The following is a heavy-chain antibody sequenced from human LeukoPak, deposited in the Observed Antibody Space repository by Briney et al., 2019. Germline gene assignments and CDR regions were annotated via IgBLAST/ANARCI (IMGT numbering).Heavy chain of an antibody. Sequence: GGSLRLSCAASGFTFSSYWMHWVRQAPGKGLVWVSRINSDGSSTSYADSVKGRFTISRDNAKNTLYLQMNSLRAEDTAVYSCARDSAITIFFSPLMDVWGQGTTVTVSS. CDR1: GFTFSSYW. V-gene: IGHV3-74*01. CDR2: INSDGSST. CDR3: ARDSAITIFFSPLMDV. J-gene: IGHJ6*02. D-gene: IGHD3-9*01.